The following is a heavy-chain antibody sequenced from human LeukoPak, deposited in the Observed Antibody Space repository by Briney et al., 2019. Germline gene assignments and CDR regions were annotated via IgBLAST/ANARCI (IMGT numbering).Heavy chain of an antibody. CDR1: GFTFSSCG. J-gene: IGHJ4*02. D-gene: IGHD3-22*01. V-gene: IGHV3-33*01. Sequence: TGGSLRLSCTASGFTFSSCGMHWVRQAPGQGLEWVAVIWSDGSKKYHADSVKGRFTISRDNTENMLYLQMNSLRAEDTAIYYCVRVGTDSIGSYPDYWGQGTLVTVTS. CDR3: VRVGTDSIGSYPDY. CDR2: IWSDGSKK.